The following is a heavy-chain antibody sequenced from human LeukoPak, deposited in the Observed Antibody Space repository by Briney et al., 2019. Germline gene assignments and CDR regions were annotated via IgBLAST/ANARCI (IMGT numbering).Heavy chain of an antibody. CDR1: GFTFSSYG. CDR3: AKGGSGSYFGAFDI. CDR2: ISYDGSNK. Sequence: PGGSLRLSCAASGFTFSSYGMHWVRQAPGKGLEWGAVISYDGSNKYYADSVKGRFTISRDNSKNTLYLQMNSLRAEDTAVYYCAKGGSGSYFGAFDIWGQGTMVTVSS. J-gene: IGHJ3*02. D-gene: IGHD1-26*01. V-gene: IGHV3-30*18.